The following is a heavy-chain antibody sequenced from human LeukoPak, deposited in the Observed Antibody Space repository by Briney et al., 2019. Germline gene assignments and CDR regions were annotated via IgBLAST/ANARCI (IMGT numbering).Heavy chain of an antibody. J-gene: IGHJ4*02. CDR3: VKDPSSGWLDYFDN. Sequence: PGGSLRLSCAASGFIFTTSVMHWVRQAPGKGLEWVAVISYDGSNKYNADSVKGRFTISRDNSKNTLYLQMNSLRAEDTAVYYCVKDPSSGWLDYFDNWGQGTLVTVSS. D-gene: IGHD6-19*01. CDR1: GFIFTTSV. V-gene: IGHV3-30*18. CDR2: ISYDGSNK.